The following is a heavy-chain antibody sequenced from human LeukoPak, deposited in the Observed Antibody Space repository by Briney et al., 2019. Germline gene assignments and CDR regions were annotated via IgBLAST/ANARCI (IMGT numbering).Heavy chain of an antibody. CDR1: GFTFSTYS. Sequence: GGSLRLSCAASGFTFSTYSMNWVRQAPGKGLEWVSAISGSGGSTYYADSVKGRFTISRDNSKNTLYLQMNSLRAEDTAVYYCARDPPLTTVRLYYFDYWGQGTLVTVSS. D-gene: IGHD4-17*01. CDR3: ARDPPLTTVRLYYFDY. V-gene: IGHV3-23*01. J-gene: IGHJ4*02. CDR2: ISGSGGST.